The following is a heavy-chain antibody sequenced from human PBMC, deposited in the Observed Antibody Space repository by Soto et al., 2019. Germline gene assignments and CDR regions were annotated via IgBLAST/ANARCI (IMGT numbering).Heavy chain of an antibody. Sequence: PGGSLRLSCAASGFAFSSYAMSWVRQAPGKGLEWVSAISGSGGSTYYADSVKGRFTISRDNSKNTLYLQMNSLRAEDTAVYYCAKIPLARIRAARPVFDYWGQGTLVTVSS. CDR3: AKIPLARIRAARPVFDY. V-gene: IGHV3-23*01. J-gene: IGHJ4*02. CDR1: GFAFSSYA. D-gene: IGHD6-6*01. CDR2: ISGSGGST.